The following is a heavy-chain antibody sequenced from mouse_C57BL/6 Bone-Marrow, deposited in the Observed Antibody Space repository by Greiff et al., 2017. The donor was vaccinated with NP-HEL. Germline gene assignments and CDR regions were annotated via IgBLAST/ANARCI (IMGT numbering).Heavy chain of an antibody. CDR3: TTVYDYDDY. J-gene: IGHJ2*01. CDR2: IDPENGDT. D-gene: IGHD2-4*01. Sequence: SGAELVRPGASVKLSCTASGFNIKDDYMHWVKQRPEQGLEWIGWIDPENGDTEYASKFQGKATITADTSSNTAYLQLSSLTSEDTAVYYCTTVYDYDDYWGQGTTLTVSS. CDR1: GFNIKDDY. V-gene: IGHV14-4*01.